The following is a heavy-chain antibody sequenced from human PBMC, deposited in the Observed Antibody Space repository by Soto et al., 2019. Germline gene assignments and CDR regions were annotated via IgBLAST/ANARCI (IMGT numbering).Heavy chain of an antibody. CDR2: ISNNGGST. J-gene: IGHJ4*02. Sequence: QTGGSLRLSCSVLGFTFSSYAVHWVRQAPGKGLQYVSSISNNGGSTYYADSVKGRFTISRDNSKNTLYLQMSSLRVEDTAVYYCVKDRYIDYWGQGTLVTVSS. CDR1: GFTFSSYA. CDR3: VKDRYIDY. V-gene: IGHV3-64D*06.